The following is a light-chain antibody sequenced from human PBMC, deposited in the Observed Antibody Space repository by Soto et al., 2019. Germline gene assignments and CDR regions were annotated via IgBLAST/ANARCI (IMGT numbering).Light chain of an antibody. J-gene: IGKJ1*01. V-gene: IGKV1-5*01. CDR3: QQYGTSPRT. CDR2: AAS. Sequence: DIEMSQSPSSLSASVGDRVTITCRASQSLNRWLAWYQQKPGKAPKVLIYAASSLQTGVPSRFSGSGSGTDFTLTISRLEPEDFAVYYCQQYGTSPRTFGQGTKVDIK. CDR1: QSLNRW.